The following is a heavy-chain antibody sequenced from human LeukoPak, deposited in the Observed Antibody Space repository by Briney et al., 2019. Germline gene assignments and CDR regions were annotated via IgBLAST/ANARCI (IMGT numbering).Heavy chain of an antibody. CDR1: GFTFSSYA. V-gene: IGHV3-23*01. D-gene: IGHD3-10*01. CDR2: ISGGGGNT. Sequence: GGSLRVSCAASGFTFSSYALSWVRQARGKGLEWVSTISGGGGNTYYADSVKGRFTISRDISKNMLYLQMNSLRAEDTAVYYCAKDGDIWLGDLNWFDPWGQGTLVTVSS. J-gene: IGHJ5*02. CDR3: AKDGDIWLGDLNWFDP.